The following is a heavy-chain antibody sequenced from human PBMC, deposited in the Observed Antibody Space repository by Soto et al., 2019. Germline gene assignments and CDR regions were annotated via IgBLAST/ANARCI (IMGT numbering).Heavy chain of an antibody. CDR3: VISPQVRAAGYFDS. CDR1: DYSINTGYY. D-gene: IGHD6-13*01. Sequence: SETVSLTCDVSDYSINTGYYWGWIRQPPGKGLEWVASVFHVGNTHYNPSLQSRLSLSMDTSKNQLSLTLTSVTAADTAFYYCVISPQVRAAGYFDSWGPGLLATASA. V-gene: IGHV4-38-2*01. J-gene: IGHJ4*02. CDR2: VFHVGNT.